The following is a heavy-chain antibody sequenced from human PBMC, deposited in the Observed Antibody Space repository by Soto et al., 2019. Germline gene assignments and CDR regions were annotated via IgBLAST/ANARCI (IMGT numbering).Heavy chain of an antibody. V-gene: IGHV4-31*03. CDR3: ARASYSSSWTYYYYYMDV. J-gene: IGHJ6*03. CDR1: GGSISSGGYY. CDR2: IYYSGST. D-gene: IGHD6-13*01. Sequence: SETLSLTCTVSGGSISSGGYYWSWIRQHPGKSLEWIGYIYYSGSTYYNPSLKSRVTISVDTSKNQFSLKLSSVTAADTAVYYCARASYSSSWTYYYYYMDVWGKGTTVTVSS.